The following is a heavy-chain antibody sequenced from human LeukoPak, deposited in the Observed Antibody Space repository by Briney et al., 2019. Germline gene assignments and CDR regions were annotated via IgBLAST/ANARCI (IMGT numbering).Heavy chain of an antibody. V-gene: IGHV3-30*18. Sequence: SGGSLRLSCAASGFTFSSYGMHWVRQAPGKGLEWVAVISYGGSNKYYADSVKGRFTISRDNSKNTLYLQMNSLRAEDTAVYYCAKEGQIYGSGSYPDAFDIWGQGTMVTVSS. CDR3: AKEGQIYGSGSYPDAFDI. CDR2: ISYGGSNK. CDR1: GFTFSSYG. D-gene: IGHD3-10*01. J-gene: IGHJ3*02.